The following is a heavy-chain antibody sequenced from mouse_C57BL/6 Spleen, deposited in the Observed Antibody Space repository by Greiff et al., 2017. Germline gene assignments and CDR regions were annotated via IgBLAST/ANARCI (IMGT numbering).Heavy chain of an antibody. J-gene: IGHJ1*03. Sequence: EVQLQQSGPGMVKPSQSLSLTCTVTGYSITSGYDWHWIRHFPGNKLEWMGYISYSGSTNYNPSLKSRISITHDTSKNHFFLKLNSVTTEDTATYYCARGYYGDFDVWGTGTTVTVSS. CDR3: ARGYYGDFDV. V-gene: IGHV3-1*01. CDR2: ISYSGST. CDR1: GYSITSGYD. D-gene: IGHD1-1*01.